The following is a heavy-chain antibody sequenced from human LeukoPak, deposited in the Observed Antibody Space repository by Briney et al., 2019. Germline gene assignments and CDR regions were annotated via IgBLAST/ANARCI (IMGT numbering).Heavy chain of an antibody. CDR3: ASGETFYYYYMDV. CDR1: GGSISTFY. Sequence: SETLSLTCAVSGGSISTFYWSWIRQPPGKGLEWIGHVYYSGTTSYSPSFKSRVTISVDTSNNQFSLKLSSVTAADTAVYYCASGETFYYYYMDVWGKGATVIVSS. J-gene: IGHJ6*03. D-gene: IGHD3-10*01. CDR2: VYYSGTT. V-gene: IGHV4-59*13.